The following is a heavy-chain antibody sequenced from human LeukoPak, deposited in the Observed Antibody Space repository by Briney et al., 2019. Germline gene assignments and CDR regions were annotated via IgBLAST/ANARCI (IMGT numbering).Heavy chain of an antibody. D-gene: IGHD5-12*01. J-gene: IGHJ4*02. V-gene: IGHV1-18*01. CDR2: ISAYNGNT. CDR3: ARDVDIVATTLLGELSFDGIPTDY. Sequence: GASVKVSCKASGYTFTSYGISWVRQAPGQGLEWMGWISAYNGNTNYAQKLQGRVTMTTDTSTSTAYMELRGLRSDDTAVYYCARDVDIVATTLLGELSFDGIPTDYWGQGTLVTVSS. CDR1: GYTFTSYG.